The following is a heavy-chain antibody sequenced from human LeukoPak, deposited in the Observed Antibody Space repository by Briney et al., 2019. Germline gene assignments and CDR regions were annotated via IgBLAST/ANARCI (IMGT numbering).Heavy chain of an antibody. D-gene: IGHD2-2*02. Sequence: ASVKVSCKASGYTFTSYDINWVRQATGQGLEWMGWMNPNSGNTGYAQKFQGRVTMTRNTSISTAYMELSSLRSEDTAVYYCAGGSFCSSTSCYILGWFDPWGQGTLVTVSS. J-gene: IGHJ5*02. CDR1: GYTFTSYD. CDR3: AGGSFCSSTSCYILGWFDP. V-gene: IGHV1-8*01. CDR2: MNPNSGNT.